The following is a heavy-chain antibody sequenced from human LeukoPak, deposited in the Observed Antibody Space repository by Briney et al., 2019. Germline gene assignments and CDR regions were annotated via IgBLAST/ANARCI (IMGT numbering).Heavy chain of an antibody. CDR3: ARVYREYCSGGSCPLWFDP. J-gene: IGHJ5*02. CDR1: GFTFSSYG. Sequence: PGGSLRLSCAASGFTFSSYGMHWVRQAPGKGLEWVAVIWYDGSNKYYADPVKGRFTISRDNSKNTLYLQMNSLRAEDTAVYYCARVYREYCSGGSCPLWFDPWGQGTLVTVSS. D-gene: IGHD2-15*01. CDR2: IWYDGSNK. V-gene: IGHV3-33*01.